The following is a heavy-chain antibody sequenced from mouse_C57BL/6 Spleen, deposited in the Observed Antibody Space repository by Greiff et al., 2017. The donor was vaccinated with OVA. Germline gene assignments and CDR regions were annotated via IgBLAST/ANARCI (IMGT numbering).Heavy chain of an antibody. CDR1: GYTFTSYW. Sequence: QVQLQQPGAELVRPGSSVKLSCKASGYTFTSYWMHWVKQRPIQGLEWIGNIDPSDSETHYNQKFKDKATLTVDNSSSTAYMPLSSLTSEDAAVYYCARGTGYFDYWGQGTTLTVSS. CDR2: IDPSDSET. V-gene: IGHV1-52*01. D-gene: IGHD4-1*01. CDR3: ARGTGYFDY. J-gene: IGHJ2*01.